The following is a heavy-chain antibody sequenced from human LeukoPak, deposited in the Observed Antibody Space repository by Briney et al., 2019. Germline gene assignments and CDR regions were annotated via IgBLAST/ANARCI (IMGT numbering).Heavy chain of an antibody. Sequence: GGSLRLSCVASGFTFSSYSMNWVRQAPGKGLEWVSHITASGTAMFYADSVKGRFTISRDNAKNSLYLQMNSLRDEDTAVYYCARDTGFDYWGQGTLVTVSS. CDR3: ARDTGFDY. CDR1: GFTFSSYS. D-gene: IGHD1-14*01. CDR2: ITASGTAM. V-gene: IGHV3-48*02. J-gene: IGHJ4*02.